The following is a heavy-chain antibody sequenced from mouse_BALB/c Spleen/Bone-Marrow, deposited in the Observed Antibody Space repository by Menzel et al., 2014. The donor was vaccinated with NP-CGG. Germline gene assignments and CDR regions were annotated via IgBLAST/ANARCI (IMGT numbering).Heavy chain of an antibody. CDR2: IYPVNVHA. Sequence: QVHVKQSGPELVKPGASVMISCKASGYTFTNYYIHWVKQRPGQGLEWIGWIYPVNVHANFNEKFRGKATLTADKSSSTAYMQLSSLTSEDSAVYFCARWLLPYYAMDYWGQGTSVTVSS. D-gene: IGHD2-3*01. CDR3: ARWLLPYYAMDY. CDR1: GYTFTNYY. J-gene: IGHJ4*01. V-gene: IGHV1S56*01.